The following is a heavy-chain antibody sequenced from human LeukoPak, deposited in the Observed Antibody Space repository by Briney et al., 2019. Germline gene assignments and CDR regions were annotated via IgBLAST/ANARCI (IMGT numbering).Heavy chain of an antibody. V-gene: IGHV3-30*02. J-gene: IGHJ4*02. CDR3: AKDDSIDY. Sequence: SYXMHWVRHAPGKGLEWVAFIRYDGSNKYYADSVKGRFTISRDNSKNTLYLQMNSLRAEDTAVYYCAKDDSIDYWGQGTLVTVSS. CDR1: SYX. CDR2: IRYDGSNK. D-gene: IGHD3-3*01.